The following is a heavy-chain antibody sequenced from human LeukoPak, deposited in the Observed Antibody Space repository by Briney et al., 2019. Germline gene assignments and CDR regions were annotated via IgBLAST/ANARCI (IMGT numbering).Heavy chain of an antibody. Sequence: PGGSLRLSCAASGFTFSSYGMHWVRQAPGKGLEWVAFIRYDGSNKYYADSVKGRFTISRDNSKNTLYLQMNSLRAEDTAVYYCARGGSSSWYSSGAFDIWGQGTMVTVSS. CDR3: ARGGSSSWYSSGAFDI. CDR2: IRYDGSNK. J-gene: IGHJ3*02. D-gene: IGHD6-13*01. CDR1: GFTFSSYG. V-gene: IGHV3-30*02.